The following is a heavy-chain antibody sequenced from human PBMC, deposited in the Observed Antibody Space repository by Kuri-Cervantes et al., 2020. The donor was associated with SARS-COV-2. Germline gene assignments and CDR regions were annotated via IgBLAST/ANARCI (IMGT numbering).Heavy chain of an antibody. CDR1: GFTFNTYS. V-gene: IGHV3-21*01. CDR3: ARDLRVRLEGRFDYYYIMDV. J-gene: IGHJ6*02. D-gene: IGHD1-1*01. Sequence: GESLKISCVGSGFTFNTYSLNWVRQAPGKGLEWVASISSSRPYIFYADSVKGRFTVSRDNAKKSLFLQMNSLRVEDTAVYYCARDLRVRLEGRFDYYYIMDVWGQGTTVTVSS. CDR2: ISSSRPYI.